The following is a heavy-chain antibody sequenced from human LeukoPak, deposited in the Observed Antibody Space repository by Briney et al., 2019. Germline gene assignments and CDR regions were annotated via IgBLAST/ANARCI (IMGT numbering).Heavy chain of an antibody. Sequence: PGGSLRLSCAASGFTFSSYSMNWVRQAPGKGLERVSYISSSSSTIYYADSVKGRFTISRDNAKNSLYLQMNSLRAEDTAVYYCARGNRWLVFYYYGMDVWGQGTTVTVSS. V-gene: IGHV3-48*01. J-gene: IGHJ6*02. D-gene: IGHD6-19*01. CDR2: ISSSSSTI. CDR3: ARGNRWLVFYYYGMDV. CDR1: GFTFSSYS.